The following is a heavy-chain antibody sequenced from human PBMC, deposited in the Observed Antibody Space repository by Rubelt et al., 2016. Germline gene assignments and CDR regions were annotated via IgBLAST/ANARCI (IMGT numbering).Heavy chain of an antibody. J-gene: IGHJ5*02. CDR2: INAGNGNT. Sequence: QVQLAQSGAEVKKPGASVKVSCKASGYTFTSSAMHWVRQAPGQRLEWVGWINAGNGNTKYSQKVQGRVTITRDACASTAYMELGSLRSEDTAVYYCARGLGLGYSSSWFNWFDPWGQGTLVTVSS. CDR3: ARGLGLGYSSSWFNWFDP. CDR1: GYTFTSSA. V-gene: IGHV1-3*01. D-gene: IGHD6-13*01.